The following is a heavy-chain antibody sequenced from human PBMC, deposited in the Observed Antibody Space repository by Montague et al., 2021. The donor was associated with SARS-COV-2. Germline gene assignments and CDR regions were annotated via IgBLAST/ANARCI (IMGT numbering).Heavy chain of an antibody. CDR2: PSYSGTT. V-gene: IGHV4-39*01. Sequence: SETLSLTCTVSVGSIGSNTNYWNWIRQPPGKGLEWIGSPSYSGTTYYNPSLKSRVTISVDTSKNQFSLKLSSVTATDPAVYYSARRGRGSEIFTGFRGSFDYWGRGTMVTVSS. D-gene: IGHD3-9*01. CDR1: VGSIGSNTNY. J-gene: IGHJ3*01. CDR3: ARRGRGSEIFTGFRGSFDY.